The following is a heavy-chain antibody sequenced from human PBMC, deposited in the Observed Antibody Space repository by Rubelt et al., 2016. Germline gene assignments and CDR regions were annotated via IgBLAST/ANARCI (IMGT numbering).Heavy chain of an antibody. CDR2: TYYRSKWYN. D-gene: IGHD5-12*01. J-gene: IGHJ6*02. Sequence: SPSRGLEWLGRTYYRSKWYNDYAVSVKSRITINPDTSKNQFSLQLNSVTPEDTAVYYCAASWLRFGYYYYGMDVWGQGTTVTVSS. V-gene: IGHV6-1*01. CDR3: AASWLRFGYYYYGMDV.